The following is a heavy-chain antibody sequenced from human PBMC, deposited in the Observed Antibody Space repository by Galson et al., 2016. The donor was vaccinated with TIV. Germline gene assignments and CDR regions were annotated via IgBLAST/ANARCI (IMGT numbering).Heavy chain of an antibody. J-gene: IGHJ6*02. CDR3: TTVRLRGSGGMDV. V-gene: IGHV1-69-2*01. CDR2: VDPEDGKT. D-gene: IGHD2-8*01. CDR1: GYTFTDYY. Sequence: VKVSCKVFGYTFTDYYLHWMQQAPGKGFEWMGHVDPEDGKTNYAAKFQGRVTMTADTSTDTAYMELSGLRSEDPAIYFCTTVRLRGSGGMDVWGQGTTVIVSS.